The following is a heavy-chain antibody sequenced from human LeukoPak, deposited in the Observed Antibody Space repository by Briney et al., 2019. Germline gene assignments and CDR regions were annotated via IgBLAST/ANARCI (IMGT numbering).Heavy chain of an antibody. J-gene: IGHJ4*02. CDR3: ARASRCSSSWCFDY. CDR2: IYYSGST. V-gene: IGHV4-59*12. CDR1: GGSISSYY. D-gene: IGHD6-13*01. Sequence: SETLSLTCTVSGGSISSYYWSWIRQPPGKGLEWIGYIYYSGSTNYNPSLKSRVTISVDTSKNQFSLKLSSVTAADTAVYYCARASRCSSSWCFDYWGQGTLVTVSS.